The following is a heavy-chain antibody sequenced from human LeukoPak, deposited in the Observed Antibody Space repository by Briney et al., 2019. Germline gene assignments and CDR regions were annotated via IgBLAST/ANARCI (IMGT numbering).Heavy chain of an antibody. J-gene: IGHJ4*02. CDR1: GGSISSYY. CDR2: IYTSGST. V-gene: IGHV4-4*07. CDR3: ARDLTDYYELDY. Sequence: SETLSLTCTVSGGSISSYYWNWIRQPAGKGLEWIGRIYTSGSTNYNPSLKSRVTMSVDTSKNQFSLNLISATAADTAVYYCARDLTDYYELDYWGQGTLVTVSS. D-gene: IGHD3-22*01.